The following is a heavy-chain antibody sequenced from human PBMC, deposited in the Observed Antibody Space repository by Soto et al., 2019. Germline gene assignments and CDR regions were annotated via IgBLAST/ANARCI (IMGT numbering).Heavy chain of an antibody. CDR1: GFTFSTYS. CDR3: ARRSRIHYGDYGLYYFDY. J-gene: IGHJ4*02. Sequence: GGSLRLSFAASGFTFSTYSMNWFRQAPGKGLEWVSSISGSSSYMYYADSVKGRFTISRDNARSSLYLQMNSLRAEDTAMYYCARRSRIHYGDYGLYYFDYWGQGTLVTVS. D-gene: IGHD4-17*01. CDR2: ISGSSSYM. V-gene: IGHV3-21*04.